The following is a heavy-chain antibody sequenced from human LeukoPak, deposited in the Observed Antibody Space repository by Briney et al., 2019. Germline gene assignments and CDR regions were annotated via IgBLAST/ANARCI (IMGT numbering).Heavy chain of an antibody. Sequence: PGGSLRLSCAASGFTFSSYAMHWVRQAPGKGLEWVAVISYDGSNKYYADSVKGRFTISRDNSKNTLYLQMNSLRAEDTAVYYSASGGRFLEWLLDYWGQGTLVTVSS. CDR1: GFTFSSYA. CDR3: ASGGRFLEWLLDY. J-gene: IGHJ4*02. D-gene: IGHD3-3*01. CDR2: ISYDGSNK. V-gene: IGHV3-30-3*01.